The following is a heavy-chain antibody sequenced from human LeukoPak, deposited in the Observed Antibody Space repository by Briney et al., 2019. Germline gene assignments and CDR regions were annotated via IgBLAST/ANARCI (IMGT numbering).Heavy chain of an antibody. CDR2: ISYDGSNK. CDR3: ARDYDFWSGYPSYFDY. J-gene: IGHJ4*02. V-gene: IGHV3-30*04. Sequence: GGSLRLSCAASGFTFSSYAMHWVRQAPGKGLEWVAVISYDGSNKYYADSVKGRFTISRDNSKNTLYLQMNSLRAEDTAVYYCARDYDFWSGYPSYFDYWGQGTLVTVSS. D-gene: IGHD3-3*01. CDR1: GFTFSSYA.